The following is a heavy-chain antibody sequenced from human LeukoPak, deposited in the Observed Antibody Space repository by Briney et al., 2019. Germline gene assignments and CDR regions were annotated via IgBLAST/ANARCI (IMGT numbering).Heavy chain of an antibody. V-gene: IGHV3-23*01. CDR2: ISGSGGST. CDR1: GFTFSSYA. D-gene: IGHD3-22*01. CDR3: AKDHGSGYYYNPNFDY. J-gene: IGHJ4*02. Sequence: GSLRLSCAASGFTFSSYAMSWVRQAPGKGLEGVSAISGSGGSTYYADSVKGRFTISRDNSKNTLYLQMNSPRAEDTAVYYCAKDHGSGYYYNPNFDYWGQGTLVTVSS.